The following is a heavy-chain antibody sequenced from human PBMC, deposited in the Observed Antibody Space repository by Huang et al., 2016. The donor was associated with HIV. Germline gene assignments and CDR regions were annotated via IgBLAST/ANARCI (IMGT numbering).Heavy chain of an antibody. CDR3: ARVRGYSGSYYGMDV. Sequence: QVQLVQSGAEVKKPGSSVKVSCKGSGGTFSNHGFSWVRQAPGQGLEWMGGISPGFGTQYYTPKFQGRVTITADESTSTVYMELSSLTPDDTAEYYCARVRGYSGSYYGMDVWGQGTTVTVSS. CDR2: ISPGFGTQ. CDR1: GGTFSNHG. D-gene: IGHD1-26*01. V-gene: IGHV1-69*01. J-gene: IGHJ6*02.